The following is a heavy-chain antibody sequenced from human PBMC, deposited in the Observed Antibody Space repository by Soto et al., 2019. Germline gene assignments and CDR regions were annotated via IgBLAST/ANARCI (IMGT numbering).Heavy chain of an antibody. J-gene: IGHJ4*02. CDR3: VRADIVTTPYYFDY. D-gene: IGHD5-12*01. Sequence: EVQLVESGGGLVQPGGSRRLSCAASGFTFSDHYMDWVRQAPGKGLEWVGRLRNKANSYTTEYAASVKGRFTISRDDSKNSLYLQMNSLKTEDTAVYYCVRADIVTTPYYFDYWGRGTLVTVSS. V-gene: IGHV3-72*01. CDR2: LRNKANSYTT. CDR1: GFTFSDHY.